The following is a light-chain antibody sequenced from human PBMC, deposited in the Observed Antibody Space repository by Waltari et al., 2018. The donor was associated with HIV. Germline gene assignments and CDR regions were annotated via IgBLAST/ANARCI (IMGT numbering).Light chain of an antibody. CDR2: DAS. J-gene: IGKJ1*01. CDR3: QQRSKWPPPWT. V-gene: IGKV3-11*01. CDR1: KSVSDY. Sequence: EIVLTQSPATLSLSPGERATLSCRASKSVSDYLAWYQQKRGQAPRLLIYDASNRATGIPARFSGSGSGTDFTLTISSLEPEDFAVYYCQQRSKWPPPWTFGQGTKVEI.